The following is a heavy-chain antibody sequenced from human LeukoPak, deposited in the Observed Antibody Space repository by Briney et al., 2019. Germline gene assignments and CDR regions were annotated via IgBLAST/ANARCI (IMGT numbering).Heavy chain of an antibody. Sequence: GGSLRLSCAASGFTFSSYWMHWVRQAPGKGLVWVSRINSDGSSTSYADSVKGRFTISRDSAKNTLYLQMNSLRAEDTAVYYCARGGIAVAGTLDWGQGTLVTVSS. V-gene: IGHV3-74*01. CDR3: ARGGIAVAGTLD. CDR1: GFTFSSYW. CDR2: INSDGSST. D-gene: IGHD6-19*01. J-gene: IGHJ4*02.